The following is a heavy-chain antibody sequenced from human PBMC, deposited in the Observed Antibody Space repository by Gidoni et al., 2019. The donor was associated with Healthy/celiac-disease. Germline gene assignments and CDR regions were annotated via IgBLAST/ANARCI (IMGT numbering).Heavy chain of an antibody. J-gene: IGHJ3*02. CDR1: GCALSSSSYY. Sequence: QLQLQESGPGLVKPSETLSLTCTVTGCALSSSSYYWCGVRQPPGKGLDWLGSTYYSGSTYYHPSLKTRATISGDTSMNQFALKLSSVTASDTAVYYCARLLIGTDDSLDIWGQGTMVTVSS. CDR3: ARLLIGTDDSLDI. CDR2: TYYSGST. D-gene: IGHD6-13*01. V-gene: IGHV4-39*07.